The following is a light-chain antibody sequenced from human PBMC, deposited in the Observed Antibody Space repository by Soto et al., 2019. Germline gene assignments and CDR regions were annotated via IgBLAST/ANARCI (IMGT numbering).Light chain of an antibody. CDR3: QQFNSYPIT. CDR1: QSISRW. V-gene: IGKV1-5*01. Sequence: QMTQSAATLSASVGARVTIPCRASQSISRWLTWYQQKPGKAPQLLIYEASSLESGVPSRFSGSGYGTEFNLTIGGLQADDFATYYCQQFNSYPITFGQGTRLEI. CDR2: EAS. J-gene: IGKJ5*01.